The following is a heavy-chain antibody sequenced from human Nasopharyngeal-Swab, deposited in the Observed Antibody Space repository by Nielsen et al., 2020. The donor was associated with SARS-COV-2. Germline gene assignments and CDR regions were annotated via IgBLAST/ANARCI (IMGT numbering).Heavy chain of an antibody. CDR2: ISWNSGSI. CDR3: AKDTSYYDSSGYYY. V-gene: IGHV3-9*01. J-gene: IGHJ4*02. D-gene: IGHD3-22*01. Sequence: GGSLRLSCAASGFTLDDYAMHWVRQAPGKGLEWVSGISWNSGSIGYADSVKGRFTISRDNAKNSLYLQMYSLRAEDTALYYCAKDTSYYDSSGYYYWGQGTLVTVSS. CDR1: GFTLDDYA.